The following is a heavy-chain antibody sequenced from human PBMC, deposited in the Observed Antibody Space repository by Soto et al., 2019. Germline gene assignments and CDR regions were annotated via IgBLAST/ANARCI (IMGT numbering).Heavy chain of an antibody. J-gene: IGHJ6*01. CDR3: VRDCSGGGCYSYYGMDV. D-gene: IGHD2-15*01. V-gene: IGHV4-4*07. Sequence: PLETLSFTCPVSGDSIRDFYWCWIRQPAGKGLEFIGRLYRSGSTDYNPSLKSRVTMSVDRSNNQFSLKMTSVTAADTAVYYCVRDCSGGGCYSYYGMDVWGPGTTVTVS. CDR2: LYRSGST. CDR1: GDSIRDFY.